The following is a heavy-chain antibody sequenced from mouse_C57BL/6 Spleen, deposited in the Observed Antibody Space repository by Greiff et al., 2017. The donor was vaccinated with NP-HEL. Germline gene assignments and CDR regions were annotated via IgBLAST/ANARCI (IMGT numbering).Heavy chain of an antibody. V-gene: IGHV3-6*01. CDR3: ARDYGSGY. CDR1: GYSITSGYY. J-gene: IGHJ2*01. Sequence: EVQLVESGPGLVKPSQSLSLTCSVTGYSITSGYYWNWIRQFPGNKLEWMGYISYDGSNNYNPSLKNRISITRDTSKNQFFLKLNSVTTEDTATYYCARDYGSGYWGQGTTLTVSS. CDR2: ISYDGSN. D-gene: IGHD1-1*01.